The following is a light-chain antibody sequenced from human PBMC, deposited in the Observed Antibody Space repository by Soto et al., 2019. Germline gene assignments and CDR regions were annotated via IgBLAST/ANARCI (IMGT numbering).Light chain of an antibody. CDR1: QTISTY. CDR3: QQSFSRPMYT. J-gene: IGKJ2*01. CDR2: DAS. V-gene: IGKV1-39*01. Sequence: DIQMTQSPPSLSASVGDRVMITCRASQTISTYLNWYQQKPGTAPKLLIYDASTLQSGVPSRFRGSGSGTDFTLTITNLQPEDFATFYCQQSFSRPMYTFGQGTKVDSK.